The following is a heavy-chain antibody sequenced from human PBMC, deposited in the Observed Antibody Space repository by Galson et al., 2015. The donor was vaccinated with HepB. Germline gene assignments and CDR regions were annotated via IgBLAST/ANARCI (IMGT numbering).Heavy chain of an antibody. J-gene: IGHJ5*02. V-gene: IGHV6-1*01. CDR2: TYYRSKWYN. Sequence: CAISGDSVSSNSAAWNWIRQSPSRGLEWLGRTYYRSKWYNDYAVSVKSRITINPDTSKNQFSLQLNSVTPEDTAVYYCARERKYSGYDWGDYNWFDPWGQGTLVTVSS. D-gene: IGHD5-12*01. CDR1: GDSVSSNSAA. CDR3: ARERKYSGYDWGDYNWFDP.